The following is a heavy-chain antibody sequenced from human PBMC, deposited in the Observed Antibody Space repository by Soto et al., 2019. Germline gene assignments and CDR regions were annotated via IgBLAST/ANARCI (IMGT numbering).Heavy chain of an antibody. Sequence: PGGTLRLSCTASGLTFGDYAMSWCRQDPGEGRVWGGVIRSKAYGGTTEYAASVKGRFTISRDDYKSIANLQMNSLKPDDTALYYCTRADFWRCYSSSSYNYYGMDDWGQGTTVTVSS. CDR1: GLTFGDYA. CDR2: IRSKAYGGTT. D-gene: IGHD3-3*01. CDR3: TRADFWRCYSSSSYNYYGMDD. J-gene: IGHJ6*02. V-gene: IGHV3-49*03.